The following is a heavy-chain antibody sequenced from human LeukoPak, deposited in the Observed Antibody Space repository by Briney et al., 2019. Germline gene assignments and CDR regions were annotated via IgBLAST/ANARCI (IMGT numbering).Heavy chain of an antibody. J-gene: IGHJ4*02. CDR1: GFTFSSYA. Sequence: GGSLRLSCVASGFTFSSYAINWVRQAPGRGLEWVAVISYDGSNKYYADSVKGRFTISRDNSRNTLYLQMNSLRAEDTAVYYCAKDSGGWYFDYWGQGTLVTVSS. CDR3: AKDSGGWYFDY. CDR2: ISYDGSNK. D-gene: IGHD6-19*01. V-gene: IGHV3-30*18.